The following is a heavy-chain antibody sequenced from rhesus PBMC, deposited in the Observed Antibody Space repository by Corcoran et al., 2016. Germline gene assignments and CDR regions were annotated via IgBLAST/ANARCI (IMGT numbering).Heavy chain of an antibody. CDR1: GLPFSSSG. J-gene: IGHJ4*01. V-gene: IGHV3-201*01. D-gene: IGHD2-33*01. CDR2: IRLIGRST. CDR3: ARESGSGYFDY. Sequence: EVQLVESGGGLVQPGGSLRLSCAASGLPFSSSGRSWVRQGPGKGLEWVSGIRLIGRSTYYADSVKGQFTISRDNAKNSLYLQMGSLRAEDTALYYCARESGSGYFDYWGQGVLVTVSS.